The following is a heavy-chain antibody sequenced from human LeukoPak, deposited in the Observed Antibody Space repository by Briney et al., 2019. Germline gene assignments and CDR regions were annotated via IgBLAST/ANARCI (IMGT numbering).Heavy chain of an antibody. Sequence: GRSLRLSCAASGFTFSSYGMSWVRQAPGKGLEWVANIKQDGSEKYYVDSVEGRFTISRDNAKNSLYLQMNSLRAEDTAVYYCARGYSSGWSTYFDYWGQGTLVTVSS. V-gene: IGHV3-7*01. J-gene: IGHJ4*02. CDR3: ARGYSSGWSTYFDY. CDR2: IKQDGSEK. D-gene: IGHD6-19*01. CDR1: GFTFSSYG.